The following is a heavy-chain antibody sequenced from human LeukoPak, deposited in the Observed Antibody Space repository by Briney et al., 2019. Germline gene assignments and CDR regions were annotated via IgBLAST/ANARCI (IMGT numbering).Heavy chain of an antibody. CDR1: GYTFTSYG. V-gene: IGHV1-18*01. D-gene: IGHD3-22*01. CDR3: ARDLGPDYYDSSGPDY. CDR2: ISAYNGNT. J-gene: IGHJ4*02. Sequence: ASVKVSCKASGYTFTSYGISWVRQAPGQGLEWMGWISAYNGNTNYAQKPQGRVTMTTDTSTSTAYMELRSLRSDDTAVYYCARDLGPDYYDSSGPDYWGQGTLVTVSS.